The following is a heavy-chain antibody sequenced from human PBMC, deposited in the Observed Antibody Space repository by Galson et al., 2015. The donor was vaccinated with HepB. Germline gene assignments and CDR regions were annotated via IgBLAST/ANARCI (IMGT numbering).Heavy chain of an antibody. CDR1: GYTFTSNG. CDR3: ARDRAHSLDF. J-gene: IGHJ4*02. V-gene: IGHV1-18*04. D-gene: IGHD2-15*01. Sequence: SVKVSCKAAGYTFTSNGISWVRQAPGRGLEWVGWISANSGRTNYAWRLLARLTLTTDTSTSTAYMELRSLRSDDTATYYCARDRAHSLDFWGQGTLVTVS. CDR2: ISANSGRT.